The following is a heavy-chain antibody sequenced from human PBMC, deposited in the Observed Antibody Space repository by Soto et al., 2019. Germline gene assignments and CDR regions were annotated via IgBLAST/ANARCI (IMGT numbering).Heavy chain of an antibody. CDR3: ARSYCGDDCALDH. V-gene: IGHV3-30-3*01. Sequence: PWGSLRLSCAASGFVFINYVIHFFRHSPGKGLEWVAVISYDGNSKHYADSVKGRFTISRDNSKSTLYVQMNSLRAEDTAVYYCARSYCGDDCALDHWGQGTLVTVSS. CDR1: GFVFINYV. J-gene: IGHJ4*02. D-gene: IGHD2-21*02. CDR2: ISYDGNSK.